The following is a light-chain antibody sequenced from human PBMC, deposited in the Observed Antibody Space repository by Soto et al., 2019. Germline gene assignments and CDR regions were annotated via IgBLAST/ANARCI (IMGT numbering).Light chain of an antibody. Sequence: DIQITQSPSTLSASVGDRVTITCRASQMIYTWLAWYQQKPGKAPKLLIYEASSLDVGVPSRFSGSGSGTEFTLTISSLQPDDFATYYCQQYNTFWTFGQGTKV. CDR1: QMIYTW. CDR3: QQYNTFWT. CDR2: EAS. J-gene: IGKJ1*01. V-gene: IGKV1-5*03.